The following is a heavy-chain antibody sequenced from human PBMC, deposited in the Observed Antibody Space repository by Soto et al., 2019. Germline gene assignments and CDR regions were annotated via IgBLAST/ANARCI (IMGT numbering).Heavy chain of an antibody. D-gene: IGHD3-16*01. J-gene: IGHJ6*02. V-gene: IGHV4-30-4*01. Sequence: SETLSLTCTVSGGSISSGDYYWSWIRQPPGKGLEWIGYIYYSGSTYYNPSLKSRVTISVDTSKNQFSLKLSSVTAADTAVYYCASAFQGGYYYYGMDVWGQGTTVTVSS. CDR2: IYYSGST. CDR1: GGSISSGDYY. CDR3: ASAFQGGYYYYGMDV.